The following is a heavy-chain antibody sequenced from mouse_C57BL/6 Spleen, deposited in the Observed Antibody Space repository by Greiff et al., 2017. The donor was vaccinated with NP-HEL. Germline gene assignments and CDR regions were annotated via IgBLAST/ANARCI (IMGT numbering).Heavy chain of an antibody. J-gene: IGHJ3*01. V-gene: IGHV1-26*01. CDR1: GYTFTDYY. Sequence: EVQLQQSGPELVKPGASVKISCKASGYTFTDYYMNWVKQSHGKSLEWIGDINPNNGGTSYNQKFKGNATLTVDKPSSTAYMELRSLTSEDSAVYYWERYDDYEVWIDYWGQGTLVTVSA. D-gene: IGHD2-4*01. CDR3: ERYDDYEVWIDY. CDR2: INPNNGGT.